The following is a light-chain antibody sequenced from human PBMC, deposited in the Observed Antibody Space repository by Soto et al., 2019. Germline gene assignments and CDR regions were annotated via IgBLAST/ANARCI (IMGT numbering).Light chain of an antibody. Sequence: QSVLTQPASVSGSPGQSITISCTGGSSDIGGYNYVSWFQQHPGKALKLMIYEVTNRPSGVSNRFSGSKSGSTASLTISGLQAEDEADYYCSSYTSSNTLVFGTGTKVTVL. CDR1: SSDIGGYNY. V-gene: IGLV2-14*01. CDR3: SSYTSSNTLV. J-gene: IGLJ1*01. CDR2: EVT.